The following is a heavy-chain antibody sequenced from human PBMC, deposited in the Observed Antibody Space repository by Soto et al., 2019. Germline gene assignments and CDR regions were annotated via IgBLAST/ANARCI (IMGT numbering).Heavy chain of an antibody. Sequence: QVQLVQSGAEVKKPGASVKVSCKASGYTFTSYGISWVRQAPGQGLEWMGWISAYNGNTNYAQKLQGRVTMTTDTTTSTAYMELRSLRSDDTAVYYCARDRDIGTVTTPNDYWGQGTLVTVSS. CDR3: ARDRDIGTVTTPNDY. J-gene: IGHJ4*02. CDR2: ISAYNGNT. V-gene: IGHV1-18*01. CDR1: GYTFTSYG. D-gene: IGHD4-17*01.